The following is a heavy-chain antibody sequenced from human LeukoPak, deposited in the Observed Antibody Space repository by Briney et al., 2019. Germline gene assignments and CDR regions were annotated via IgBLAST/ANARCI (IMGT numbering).Heavy chain of an antibody. V-gene: IGHV3-11*01. CDR1: GFTFSDYY. CDR3: ARVSGGDYFDY. J-gene: IGHJ4*02. Sequence: GGSLRLSCAASGFTFSDYYVSWIRQAPGKGLEWVSYISSSGSATYYADSVKGRFTISRDNAKNSLFLQIGSLRAEDTAVYYCARVSGGDYFDYWGQGTLVTVPS. D-gene: IGHD6-25*01. CDR2: ISSSGSAT.